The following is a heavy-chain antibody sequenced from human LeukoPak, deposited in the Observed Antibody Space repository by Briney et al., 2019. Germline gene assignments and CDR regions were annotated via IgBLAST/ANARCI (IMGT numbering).Heavy chain of an antibody. CDR2: IKQDGTEK. V-gene: IGHV3-7*01. D-gene: IGHD5-18*01. Sequence: GGSLRLSCAASGFTFSTYWMSWVRQAPGKGLEWVANIKQDGTEKYYVDSVKGRFTISRDNAKKSLYLQMNSLRAEDTAVYYCAREYTALGFDYWGQGTLVTVSS. J-gene: IGHJ4*02. CDR1: GFTFSTYW. CDR3: AREYTALGFDY.